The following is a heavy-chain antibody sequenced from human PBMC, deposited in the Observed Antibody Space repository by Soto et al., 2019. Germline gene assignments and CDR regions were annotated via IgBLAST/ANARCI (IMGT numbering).Heavy chain of an antibody. J-gene: IGHJ4*02. Sequence: PSETLSLTCAVSGYSIGSGYYWGWIRQPPGKGLEWIGSVYQGGASYYNPSLKSRVTISIDTSNNQLSLRLTSVTAADTAVYYCARDGGSYGYYYDNSGYISFDNWGQGTLVTVSS. CDR3: ARDGGSYGYYYDNSGYISFDN. V-gene: IGHV4-38-2*01. CDR1: GYSIGSGYY. D-gene: IGHD3-22*01. CDR2: VYQGGAS.